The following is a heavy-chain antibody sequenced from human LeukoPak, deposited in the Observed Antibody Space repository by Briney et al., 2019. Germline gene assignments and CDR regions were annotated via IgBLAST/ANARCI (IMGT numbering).Heavy chain of an antibody. CDR1: GFPFSSYW. Sequence: PGGSLRLSCVASGFPFSSYWMTWVRQAPGKGLEWVSIIYNDGRTYYADSVKGRFTISRDNSKNTLYLQMNSPRAEDTAVYYCARGGNYRPFDYWGQGTLVTVSS. CDR2: IYNDGRT. D-gene: IGHD4-11*01. V-gene: IGHV3-53*01. J-gene: IGHJ4*02. CDR3: ARGGNYRPFDY.